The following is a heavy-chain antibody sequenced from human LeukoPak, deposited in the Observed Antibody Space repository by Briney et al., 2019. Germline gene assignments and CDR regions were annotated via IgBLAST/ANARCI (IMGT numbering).Heavy chain of an antibody. CDR2: ISSSGSVT. Sequence: GGSLRLSCAASGFTFRDYEMNWVRQAPGKGLEWVSYISSSGSVTHYADSVKGRFTISRDNAKNSVDLQMTSLTAEDTALYYCTRGLLCTSCYHTFDYWGQGSLVTVSS. D-gene: IGHD2-8*01. CDR3: TRGLLCTSCYHTFDY. V-gene: IGHV3-48*03. CDR1: GFTFRDYE. J-gene: IGHJ4*02.